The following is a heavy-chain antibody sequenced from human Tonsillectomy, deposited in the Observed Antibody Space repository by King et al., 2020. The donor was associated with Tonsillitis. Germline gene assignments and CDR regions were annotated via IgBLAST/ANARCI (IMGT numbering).Heavy chain of an antibody. CDR3: AHSPNFHWSLYFDY. V-gene: IGHV2-5*02. J-gene: IGHJ4*02. D-gene: IGHD3-9*01. Sequence: TLKESGPALVKPTQTLTLTCTFSGFSLSTSRVGVGWIRQPPGNALEWLAPIYWDDDERYNPSLKSRLTITKDTSKNQVVLTVTDMDPVDTATYYCAHSPNFHWSLYFDYWGQGTPVTVSS. CDR1: GFSLSTSRVG. CDR2: IYWDDDE.